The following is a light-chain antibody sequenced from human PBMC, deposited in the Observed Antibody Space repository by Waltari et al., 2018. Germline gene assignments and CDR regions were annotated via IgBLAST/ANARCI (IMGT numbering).Light chain of an antibody. Sequence: SYELTQPPSVSVSPGQTARITCSGDALPKQYAFWYQQKPDQAPVLLIYKESERPSGIPERVSGSSSGTTVTLTISGVQADDEADYYCQSADSSGTQGVFGTGTKVTVL. CDR1: ALPKQY. J-gene: IGLJ1*01. CDR2: KES. CDR3: QSADSSGTQGV. V-gene: IGLV3-25*03.